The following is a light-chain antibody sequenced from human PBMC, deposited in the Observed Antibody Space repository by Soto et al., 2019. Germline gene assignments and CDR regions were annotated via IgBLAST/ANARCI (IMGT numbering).Light chain of an antibody. CDR3: QQYNSAWT. CDR1: QRMSGC. Sequence: DIRMTQSPSTLSASVGATVTITCRASQRMSGCLAWHQQKPGKAPNLLIYPASSLESGVPSRFSGSGSGTEFTLTISSLQPDDFATYYCQQYNSAWTFGQGTKVDIK. V-gene: IGKV1-5*03. J-gene: IGKJ1*01. CDR2: PAS.